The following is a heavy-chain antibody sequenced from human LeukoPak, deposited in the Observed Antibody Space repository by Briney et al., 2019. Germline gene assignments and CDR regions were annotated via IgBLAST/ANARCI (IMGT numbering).Heavy chain of an antibody. D-gene: IGHD2-15*01. CDR2: INHSGST. CDR3: ARTTVVVAAANWFDP. Sequence: SETLSLTCTVSGGSISSGGYYWSWIRQPPGKGLEWIGEINHSGSTNYNPSLKSRVTISVDTSKNQFSLKLSSVTAADTAVYYCARTTVVVAAANWFDPWGQGTLVTVSS. J-gene: IGHJ5*02. CDR1: GGSISSGGYY. V-gene: IGHV4-39*07.